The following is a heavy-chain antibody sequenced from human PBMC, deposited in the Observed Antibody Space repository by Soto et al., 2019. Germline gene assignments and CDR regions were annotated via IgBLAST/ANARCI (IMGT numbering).Heavy chain of an antibody. V-gene: IGHV3-48*02. D-gene: IGHD6-19*01. CDR3: ARDQMSSGWYPIDHYYYGMDV. CDR1: GFTFSSYS. Sequence: VGSLRLSCAASGFTFSSYSMNWVRQAPGKGLEWVSYISSSSSTIYYADSVKGRFTISRDNAKNSLYLQMNSLRDEDTAVYYCARDQMSSGWYPIDHYYYGMDVWGQGTTVTVSS. CDR2: ISSSSSTI. J-gene: IGHJ6*02.